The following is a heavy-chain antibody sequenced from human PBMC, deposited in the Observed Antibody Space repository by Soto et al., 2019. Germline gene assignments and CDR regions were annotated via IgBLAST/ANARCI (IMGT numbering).Heavy chain of an antibody. CDR1: GFTFSSYG. CDR2: ISYDGSNK. V-gene: IGHV3-30*03. D-gene: IGHD2-2*01. CDR3: ASDFYCSSTSCYFYYYYGMDV. Sequence: QVQLVESGGGVVQPGRSLRLSCAASGFTFSSYGMHWVRQAPGKGLEWVAVISYDGSNKYYADSVKGRFTISRDNSKNTLYLQMNSLRAEDTAVYYCASDFYCSSTSCYFYYYYGMDVWGQGTTVTVSS. J-gene: IGHJ6*02.